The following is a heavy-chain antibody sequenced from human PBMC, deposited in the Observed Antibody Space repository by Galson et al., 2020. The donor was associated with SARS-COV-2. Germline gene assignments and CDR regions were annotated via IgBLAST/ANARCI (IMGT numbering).Heavy chain of an antibody. CDR3: ARLNWNAGGLDY. J-gene: IGHJ4*02. CDR2: INRDGTQE. Sequence: GGSLRLSCTASGFTFRGYWMTWVRQPPGRGLEWVAYINRDGTQEDYVDSARGRFTISRDNVENSVYLQMNSLRVEDTAVYYCARLNWNAGGLDYWGQGTLVTVSS. CDR1: GFTFRGYW. V-gene: IGHV3-7*01. D-gene: IGHD1-1*01.